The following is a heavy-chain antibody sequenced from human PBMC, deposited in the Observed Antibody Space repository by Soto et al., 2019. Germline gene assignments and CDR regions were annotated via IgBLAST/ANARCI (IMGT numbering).Heavy chain of an antibody. CDR3: ATTPGGAAY. V-gene: IGHV3-30*04. Sequence: QVHLVESGGGVVQPGRSLRLSCAASGFTFSTYTMHWVRQAPGKGLEWVADISYNGKYEYYADSVKSRFTISRDNSKSTLYLQMNSLTPEDTAVYYCATTPGGAAYWGQGTLVTVSS. J-gene: IGHJ4*02. D-gene: IGHD2-15*01. CDR1: GFTFSTYT. CDR2: ISYNGKYE.